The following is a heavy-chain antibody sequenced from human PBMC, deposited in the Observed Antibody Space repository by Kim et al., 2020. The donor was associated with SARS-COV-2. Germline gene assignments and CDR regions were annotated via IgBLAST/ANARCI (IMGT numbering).Heavy chain of an antibody. CDR1: GYTFTGYY. V-gene: IGHV1-2*06. J-gene: IGHJ5*02. D-gene: IGHD3-10*01. CDR2: INPNSGGT. CDR3: ARSSVLLWFGELIYWFDP. Sequence: ASVKVSCKASGYTFTGYYMHWVRQAPGQGLEWMGRINPNSGGTNYAQKFQGRVTMTRDTSISTAYMELSRLRSDDTAVYYCARSSVLLWFGELIYWFDPWGQGPLVTVSS.